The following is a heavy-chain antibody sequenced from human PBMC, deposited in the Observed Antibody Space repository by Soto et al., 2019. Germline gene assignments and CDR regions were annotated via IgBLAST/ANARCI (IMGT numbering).Heavy chain of an antibody. CDR1: GGSIANNNYF. CDR2: AAYSGGT. V-gene: IGHV4-39*01. Sequence: SETLSLTCTVSGGSIANNNYFWGGGRQPPGKGLEWIGSAAYSGGTYKNPSLKSRVTVSVDTSKNQFSLKLTSVTAADTAVYYCAKVVVGATSHSDFDSWGQGTLVTVSS. CDR3: AKVVVGATSHSDFDS. D-gene: IGHD2-15*01. J-gene: IGHJ4*02.